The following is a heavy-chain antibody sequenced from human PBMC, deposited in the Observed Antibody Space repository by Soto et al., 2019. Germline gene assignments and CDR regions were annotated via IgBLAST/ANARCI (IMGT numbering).Heavy chain of an antibody. V-gene: IGHV3-15*07. D-gene: IGHD3-16*01. Sequence: GGSLRLSCAASGFTFSNVWMMWVRQAPGKGLEWVGRIKTKTDGGTTDYAAPVKGRFAISRDDSKNKMYLQMNSLKSEVTFLYSCTPTSFAPYWGQGTLVTVSS. CDR1: GFTFSNVW. CDR2: IKTKTDGGTT. J-gene: IGHJ4*01. CDR3: TPTSFAPY.